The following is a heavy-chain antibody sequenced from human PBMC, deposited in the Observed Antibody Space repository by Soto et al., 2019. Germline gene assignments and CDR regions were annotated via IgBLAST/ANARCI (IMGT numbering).Heavy chain of an antibody. J-gene: IGHJ6*02. CDR3: ACGGPAYYDFWSGYPTYYYYYYGMDV. D-gene: IGHD3-3*01. CDR2: INAGNGNT. V-gene: IGHV1-3*01. CDR1: GYTFTSYA. Sequence: ASVKVSCKASGYTFTSYAMHWVRQAPGQRLEWMGWINAGNGNTKYSQKFQGRVTITRDTSASTAYMELSSPRSEDTAVYYCACGGPAYYDFWSGYPTYYYYYYGMDVWGQGTTVTVSS.